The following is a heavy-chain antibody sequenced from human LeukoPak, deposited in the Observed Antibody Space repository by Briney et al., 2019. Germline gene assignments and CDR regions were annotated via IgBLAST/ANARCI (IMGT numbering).Heavy chain of an antibody. D-gene: IGHD5-24*01. Sequence: SETLSLTCAVSGGPISSGGYSWSWIRQPPGKGLEWIGYIYHSGSTYYNPSLKSRVTISVDRSKNQFSLKLSSVTAADTAVYYCARDRGEMATTTAWFDPWGQGTLVTVSS. CDR1: GGPISSGGYS. CDR2: IYHSGST. CDR3: ARDRGEMATTTAWFDP. V-gene: IGHV4-30-2*01. J-gene: IGHJ5*02.